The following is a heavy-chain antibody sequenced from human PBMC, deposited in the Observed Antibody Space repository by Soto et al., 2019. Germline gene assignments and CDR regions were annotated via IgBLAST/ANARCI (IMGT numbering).Heavy chain of an antibody. D-gene: IGHD2-21*02. V-gene: IGHV3-23*01. CDR3: AKAFPVTVFY. CDR2: LSGSGAST. J-gene: IGHJ4*02. Sequence: PGGSLRLSCAASGFTFSTYAVSWVRQAPGKGLEWVSALSGSGASTYYADSVKGRFSISRDNSKNTLYLQMNSLRAEDTAVYYCAKAFPVTVFYWGQGTLVTVS. CDR1: GFTFSTYA.